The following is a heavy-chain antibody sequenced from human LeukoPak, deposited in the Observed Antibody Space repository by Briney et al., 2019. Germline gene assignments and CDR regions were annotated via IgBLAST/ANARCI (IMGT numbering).Heavy chain of an antibody. J-gene: IGHJ6*03. D-gene: IGHD5-12*01. V-gene: IGHV4-34*01. CDR3: ARGARWLRDYYYMDV. CDR1: GGSFSGYY. Sequence: SETLSLTCAVYGGSFSGYYWSWIRHPPGKGLEWIGEINHSGSTNYNPSLKSRVTISVDTSKNQFSLKLSSVTAADTAVYYCARGARWLRDYYYMDVWGKGTTVTVSS. CDR2: INHSGST.